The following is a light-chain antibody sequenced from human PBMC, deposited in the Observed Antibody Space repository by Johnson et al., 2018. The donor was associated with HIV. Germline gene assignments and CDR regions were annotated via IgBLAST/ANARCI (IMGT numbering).Light chain of an antibody. CDR1: SSNIGNNY. CDR2: DND. Sequence: QAVLTQPPSVSAAPGQKVTISCSGSSSNIGNNYVSWYQQLPHTAPKLLISDNDKRPSGIPDRFSGSKSGTSATLDISGLQTGDEADYYCGTWDSGLSAGVFGTGTKVTVL. CDR3: GTWDSGLSAGV. V-gene: IGLV1-51*01. J-gene: IGLJ1*01.